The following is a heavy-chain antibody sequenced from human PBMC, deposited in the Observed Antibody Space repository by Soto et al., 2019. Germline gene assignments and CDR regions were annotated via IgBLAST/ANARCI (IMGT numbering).Heavy chain of an antibody. V-gene: IGHV3-23*01. D-gene: IGHD6-19*01. CDR3: AKYRGGSSGWYASFDY. CDR2: ISGSGGST. CDR1: GFTFSSYA. J-gene: IGHJ4*02. Sequence: GGSLRLSCAASGFTFSSYAMSWVRQAPGKGLEWVSAISGSGGSTYYADSVKGRFTISRDNSKNTLYLQMNSLRAEDTAVYYCAKYRGGSSGWYASFDYWGQGTLVTVSS.